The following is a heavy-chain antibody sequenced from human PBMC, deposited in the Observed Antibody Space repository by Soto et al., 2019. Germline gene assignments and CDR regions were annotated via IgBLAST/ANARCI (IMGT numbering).Heavy chain of an antibody. CDR1: GFTFSGSN. D-gene: IGHD6-6*01. J-gene: IGHJ4*02. Sequence: QVQLVASGGGLVKPGGSLRLSCAASGFTFSGSNMSWIRQAPGKGLEWVSYITSSGSNTFDAESVKGRFTISRDNTMNLLYLQMNSLSAEDTAVYYCARRGTISSAHHFDHWGQGTLVTVSS. CDR3: ARRGTISSAHHFDH. CDR2: ITSSGSNT. V-gene: IGHV3-11*01.